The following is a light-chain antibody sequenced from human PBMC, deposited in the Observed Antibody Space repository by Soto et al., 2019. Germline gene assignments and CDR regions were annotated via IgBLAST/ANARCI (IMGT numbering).Light chain of an antibody. CDR3: AAWDDSLTDYV. J-gene: IGLJ1*01. Sequence: QSVLTQAPSAAETPGQRVTISCSGGSSNIGRNTVNWYQQLPGTAPKLLISSNNRRPSGVPDRLSGYKSGTSASLAISGLPSADEADYYCAAWDDSLTDYVFGTGTKVTVL. CDR2: SNN. V-gene: IGLV1-44*01. CDR1: SSNIGRNT.